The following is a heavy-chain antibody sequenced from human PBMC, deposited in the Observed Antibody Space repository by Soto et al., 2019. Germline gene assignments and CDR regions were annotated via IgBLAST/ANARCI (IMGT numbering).Heavy chain of an antibody. CDR3: AREFDEYYDILTGYYHWFDP. Sequence: GASVKVSCKVSGYTFTGYYMHWVRQAPGQGLEWMGWINPNSGGTNYAQKFQGRVTMTRDTSISTAYMELSRLRSDDTAVYYCAREFDEYYDILTGYYHWFDPWGQGTLVTVSS. CDR1: GYTFTGYY. V-gene: IGHV1-2*02. D-gene: IGHD3-9*01. CDR2: INPNSGGT. J-gene: IGHJ5*02.